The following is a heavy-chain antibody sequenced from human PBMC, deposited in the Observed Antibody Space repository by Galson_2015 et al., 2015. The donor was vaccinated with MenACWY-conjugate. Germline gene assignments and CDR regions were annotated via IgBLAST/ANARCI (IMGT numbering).Heavy chain of an antibody. D-gene: IGHD3/OR15-3a*01. Sequence: SLRLSCEAYGFTFGTTWITWIRQAPGSGREWVANIDVEGRRGTYVASGKGGLTISRDNAEKSVYLEMNSLRPEYTAVFYCAAWTADDNYWAQGTLVTVSS. CDR3: AAWTADDNY. V-gene: IGHV3-7*01. CDR1: GFTFGTTW. CDR2: IDVEGRRG. J-gene: IGHJ4*02.